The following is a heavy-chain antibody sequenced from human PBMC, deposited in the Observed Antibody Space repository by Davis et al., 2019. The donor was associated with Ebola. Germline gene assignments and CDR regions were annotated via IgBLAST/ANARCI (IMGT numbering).Heavy chain of an antibody. V-gene: IGHV1-69*06. Sequence: SVKVSCKASGYTFTSYGISWVRQAPGQGLEWMGGVIPIFGTANYAQKFQGRVTITADKSTSTAYMELSSLRSEDTAVYYCARVRAYYGDYDYFDYWGQGTLVTVSS. CDR1: GYTFTSYG. CDR3: ARVRAYYGDYDYFDY. J-gene: IGHJ4*02. CDR2: VIPIFGTA. D-gene: IGHD4-17*01.